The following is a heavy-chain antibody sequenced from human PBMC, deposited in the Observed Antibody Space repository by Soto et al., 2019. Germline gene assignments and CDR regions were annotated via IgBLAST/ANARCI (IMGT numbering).Heavy chain of an antibody. CDR1: GFTFSSYW. D-gene: IGHD3-9*01. J-gene: IGHJ4*02. V-gene: IGHV3-74*01. CDR3: ARDRTYYDILTGYHELVFDY. CDR2: INSDGSST. Sequence: PGGSLRLSCAASGFTFSSYWMHWVRQAPGKGLVWVSRINSDGSSTSYADSVKGRFTISRDNAKNTLYLQMNSLRAEDTAVYYCARDRTYYDILTGYHELVFDYWGQGTLVTVSS.